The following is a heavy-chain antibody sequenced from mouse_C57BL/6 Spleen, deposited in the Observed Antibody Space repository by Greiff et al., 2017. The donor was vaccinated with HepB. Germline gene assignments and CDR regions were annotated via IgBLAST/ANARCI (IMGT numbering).Heavy chain of an antibody. CDR2: IDPSDSET. J-gene: IGHJ2*01. CDR1: GYTFTSYW. D-gene: IGHD1-1*01. Sequence: VQLQQPGAELVRPGSSVKLSCKASGYTFTSYWMHWVKQRPIQGLEWIGNIDPSDSETHYNQKFKDKATLTVDKSSSTAYMQLSSLTSEDSAVYYCAVVATGDYFDYWGQGTTLTVSS. CDR3: AVVATGDYFDY. V-gene: IGHV1-52*01.